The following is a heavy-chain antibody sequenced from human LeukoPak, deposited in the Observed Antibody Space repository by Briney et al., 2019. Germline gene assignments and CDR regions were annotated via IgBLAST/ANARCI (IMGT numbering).Heavy chain of an antibody. CDR3: ASLPWLVRWIYY. J-gene: IGHJ4*02. Sequence: GGSLRLSCVASGFTFYNYAMSWVRQAPGKGLEWVSSIGGGGEGTNYADSVKGRFTISRDNARNSLYLQMNNLRAEDTAVYFCASLPWLVRWIYYWGQGTLVTVSS. V-gene: IGHV3-23*01. CDR1: GFTFYNYA. D-gene: IGHD6-19*01. CDR2: IGGGGEGT.